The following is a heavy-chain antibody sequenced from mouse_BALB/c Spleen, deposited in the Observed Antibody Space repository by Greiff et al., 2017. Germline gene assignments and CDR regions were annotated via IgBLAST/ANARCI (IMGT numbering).Heavy chain of an antibody. D-gene: IGHD1-1*01. Sequence: EVHLVESGGGLVQPGGSRKLSCAASGFTFSSFGMHWVRQAPEKGLEWVAYISSGSSTIYYADTVKGPFTISRDNPKNTLFLQMTSLRSEDTAMYYCARFYYGSSYGAMDYWGQGTSVTVSS. CDR1: GFTFSSFG. CDR2: ISSGSSTI. CDR3: ARFYYGSSYGAMDY. J-gene: IGHJ4*01. V-gene: IGHV5-17*02.